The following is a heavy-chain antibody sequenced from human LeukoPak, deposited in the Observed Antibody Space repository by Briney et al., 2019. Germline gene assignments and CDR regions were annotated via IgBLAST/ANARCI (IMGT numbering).Heavy chain of an antibody. CDR1: GFTFSVAA. CDR2: IGASGEST. Sequence: GGSLRLSCTASGFTFSVAAMTWVRQAPGKGLEWVSLIGASGESTYYADSVKGRFTISRDNSKNTLSLQMNSLRVEDTAMYFCAKDIQLSTWGLGTMVTVSS. V-gene: IGHV3-23*01. J-gene: IGHJ3*01. D-gene: IGHD5-24*01. CDR3: AKDIQLST.